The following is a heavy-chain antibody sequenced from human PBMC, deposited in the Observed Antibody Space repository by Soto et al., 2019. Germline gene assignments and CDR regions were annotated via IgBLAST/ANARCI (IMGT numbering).Heavy chain of an antibody. Sequence: EVQVVESGGGVVRPGGSLRLSCAASGFNFEDYGMSWVRQAPGKGLEWVSGINRNGGSTGYADSVQGRFTISRDNAKNSLYLQMNSLRAEDTALYYCVREKCSSSHDYWGQGTLVTVSS. CDR3: VREKCSSSHDY. J-gene: IGHJ4*02. V-gene: IGHV3-20*04. D-gene: IGHD2-2*01. CDR2: INRNGGST. CDR1: GFNFEDYG.